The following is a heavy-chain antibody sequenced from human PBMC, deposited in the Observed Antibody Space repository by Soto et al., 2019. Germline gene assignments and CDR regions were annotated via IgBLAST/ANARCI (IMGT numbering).Heavy chain of an antibody. CDR1: GYSFACYL. J-gene: IGHJ4*02. V-gene: IGHV5-10-1*01. D-gene: IGHD3-22*01. Sequence: RGECLKLACKGAGYSFACYLITCVRQKAGKGLGWRVRIVPSDTQTYYSPSFRGPVTLSAPKYTTTAFLQSNSLRASDPAMYYCARQIYDSDTGPNVQYSFDSWGQGTPVTVSS. CDR2: IVPSDTQT. CDR3: ARQIYDSDTGPNVQYSFDS.